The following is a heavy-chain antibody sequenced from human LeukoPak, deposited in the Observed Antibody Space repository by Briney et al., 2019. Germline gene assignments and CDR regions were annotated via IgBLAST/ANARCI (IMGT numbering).Heavy chain of an antibody. CDR3: AREVKSSAGPASRREFDC. D-gene: IGHD6-13*01. CDR1: GGSITSYY. Sequence: SETLSLTCTVSGGSITSYYWSWVRQPAGKGLEWIGRIYSTGSTNYNPSLKSRATMSVDTSKNQFSLKLSSVTAADTAVYYCAREVKSSAGPASRREFDCWGQGTLDTVSS. CDR2: IYSTGST. V-gene: IGHV4-4*07. J-gene: IGHJ4*02.